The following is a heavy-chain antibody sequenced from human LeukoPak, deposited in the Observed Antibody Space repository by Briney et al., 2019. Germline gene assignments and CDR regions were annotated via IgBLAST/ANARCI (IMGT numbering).Heavy chain of an antibody. CDR1: GFTFSSYG. Sequence: GGSLRLSCAASGFTFSSYGMHWVRQAPGKGLEWVAVISYDGSNKYYADSVKGRFTISRDNSKNTLYLQMNSLRAEDTAVYYCAKTHSYPNYGDLYYYYGMDVWGQGTTVTVSS. J-gene: IGHJ6*02. CDR2: ISYDGSNK. V-gene: IGHV3-30*18. CDR3: AKTHSYPNYGDLYYYYGMDV. D-gene: IGHD4-17*01.